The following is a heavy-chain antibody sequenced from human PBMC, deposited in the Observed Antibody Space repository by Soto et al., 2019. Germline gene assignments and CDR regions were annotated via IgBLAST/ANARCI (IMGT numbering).Heavy chain of an antibody. J-gene: IGHJ5*02. CDR3: ARVYYYDSSALFDP. V-gene: IGHV3-48*02. Sequence: LRLSCAASGFTFSSYSVSWVRQAPGKGLEWVSYITSSSSNIYYADSVEGRFTISRDNAKNSLYLQMNSLRDEDTAVYYCARVYYYDSSALFDPWGQGTLVTVSS. D-gene: IGHD3-22*01. CDR1: GFTFSSYS. CDR2: ITSSSSNI.